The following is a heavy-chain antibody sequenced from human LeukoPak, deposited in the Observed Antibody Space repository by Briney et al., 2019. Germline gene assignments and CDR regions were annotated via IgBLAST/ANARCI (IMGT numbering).Heavy chain of an antibody. CDR2: IWYDGSNK. CDR1: GFTFSSYG. CDR3: ARGGHGDYFDY. J-gene: IGHJ4*02. V-gene: IGHV3-33*08. D-gene: IGHD4-17*01. Sequence: GGSLRLSCAASGFTFSSYGMHWVRQAPGKGLEWAAVIWYDGSNKYYADSVKGRFTISRDNSKNTLYLQMNSLRAEDTAVYYCARGGHGDYFDYWGQGTLVTVSS.